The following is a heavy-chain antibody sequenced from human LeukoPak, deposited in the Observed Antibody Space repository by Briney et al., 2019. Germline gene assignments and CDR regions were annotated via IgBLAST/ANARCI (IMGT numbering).Heavy chain of an antibody. CDR1: GSALSSYA. J-gene: IGHJ4*02. V-gene: IGHV3-30-3*01. CDR2: SSHDGANT. CDR3: ARGGVEQGNRIYLDS. D-gene: IGHD1/OR15-1a*01. Sequence: GGSLRLSCAASGSALSSYAVLWVRHAPGKGLEWVTWSSHDGANTYSADFVKGRLTVSRDNARNTLYLQMNSLTIDDTAVYYCARGGVEQGNRIYLDSWGQGTLVTVSS.